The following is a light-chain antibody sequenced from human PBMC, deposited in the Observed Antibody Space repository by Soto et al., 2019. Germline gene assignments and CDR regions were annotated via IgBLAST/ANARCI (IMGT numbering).Light chain of an antibody. J-gene: IGKJ1*01. CDR2: GAS. V-gene: IGKV3-20*01. CDR3: QQYGGSPWT. CDR1: QSVSNSY. Sequence: EIVLTQSPGTLSLSPGERATLSCRASQSVSNSYLAWYQQKPGQAPRLLIYGASSRATGIPDRVSGSGSGTDFALTISRLEPEEFAVYHCQQYGGSPWTFGQGTKVEIK.